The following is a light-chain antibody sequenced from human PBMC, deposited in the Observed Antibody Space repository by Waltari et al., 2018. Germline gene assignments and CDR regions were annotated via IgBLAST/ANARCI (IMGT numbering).Light chain of an antibody. V-gene: IGLV2-8*01. CDR1: SNDVGGYNY. CDR3: SSYAGSNNVV. Sequence: QSALTQPPSASGSPGQSVTIYCTGPSNDVGGYNYVSWYQQHPGKAPKLMIYEVSKRPSGVPDRFSGSKSGYTASLTVSGLQAEDEADYFCSSYAGSNNVVFGGGTKLTVL. J-gene: IGLJ2*01. CDR2: EVS.